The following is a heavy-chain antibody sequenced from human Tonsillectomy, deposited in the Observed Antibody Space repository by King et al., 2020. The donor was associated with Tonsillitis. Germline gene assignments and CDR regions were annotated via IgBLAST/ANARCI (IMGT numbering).Heavy chain of an antibody. D-gene: IGHD3-10*01. CDR3: ARAVSMYGSGTVTNWFDP. Sequence: EVQLVESGGGLVQPGGSLRLSCAASGFTFSAYWMSWVRQAPGRGLEWVANIKQDGGEKYYVDSVKGRFTISRDNAKNSLYLQMNSLRAEDTAVYYCARAVSMYGSGTVTNWFDPCGQGTLVTVSS. CDR2: IKQDGGEK. J-gene: IGHJ5*02. V-gene: IGHV3-7*03. CDR1: GFTFSAYW.